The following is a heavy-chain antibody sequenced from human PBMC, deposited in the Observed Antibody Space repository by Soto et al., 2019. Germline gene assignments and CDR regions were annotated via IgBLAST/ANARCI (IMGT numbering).Heavy chain of an antibody. Sequence: GASVKVSCKASGYTFTSYGISWVRQAPGQGLDWMGWISAYNGNTNYAQKLQGRVTITTDTSTSTAYMELRSLRSDDTAVYYCARSDRIAARPHSDYWGQGTLVTVSS. D-gene: IGHD6-6*01. CDR3: ARSDRIAARPHSDY. V-gene: IGHV1-18*01. CDR1: GYTFTSYG. J-gene: IGHJ4*02. CDR2: ISAYNGNT.